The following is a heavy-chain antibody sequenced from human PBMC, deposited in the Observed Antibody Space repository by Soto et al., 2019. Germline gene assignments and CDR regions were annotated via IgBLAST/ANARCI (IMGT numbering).Heavy chain of an antibody. D-gene: IGHD3-10*01. CDR3: SRAQLLWFGELLYNYYYYGMDV. J-gene: IGHJ6*02. V-gene: IGHV1-18*01. CDR2: ISAYNGNT. CDR1: GYTFTNYG. Sequence: ASVKVSCKASGYTFTNYGISWVRQAPGQGLEWMGWISAYNGNTNYAQKLQGRVTMTTDTSTSTAYMELRSLRSDDTAVYYCSRAQLLWFGELLYNYYYYGMDVWGQGTTVTVSS.